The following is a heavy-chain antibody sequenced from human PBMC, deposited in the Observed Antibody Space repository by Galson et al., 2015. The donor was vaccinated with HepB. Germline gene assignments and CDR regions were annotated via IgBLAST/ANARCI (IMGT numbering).Heavy chain of an antibody. Sequence: PALVKPTQTLTLTCTFSGSSLSTSGVGVGWIRQPPGKALEWLALIYWDGDKRYSPSLKTRLTITRDTSKSQVVLTLTNMDPVDTATYYCALAYYYDNSGGAFDVWGQGTMVTVS. CDR3: ALAYYYDNSGGAFDV. D-gene: IGHD3-22*01. J-gene: IGHJ3*01. V-gene: IGHV2-5*02. CDR1: GSSLSTSGVG. CDR2: IYWDGDK.